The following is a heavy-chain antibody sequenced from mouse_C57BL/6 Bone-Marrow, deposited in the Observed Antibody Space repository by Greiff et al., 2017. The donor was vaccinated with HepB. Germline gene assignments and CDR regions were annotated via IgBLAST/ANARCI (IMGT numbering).Heavy chain of an antibody. D-gene: IGHD1-1*01. J-gene: IGHJ2*01. CDR2: ISYDGSN. CDR1: GYSITSGYY. Sequence: EVKLMESGPGLVKPSQSLSLTCSVTGYSITSGYYWNWIRQFPGNKLEWMGYISYDGSNNYNPSLKNRISITRDTSKNQFFLKLNSVTTEDTATYYCARVATVVAPYYFDYWGQGTTLTVSS. V-gene: IGHV3-6*01. CDR3: ARVATVVAPYYFDY.